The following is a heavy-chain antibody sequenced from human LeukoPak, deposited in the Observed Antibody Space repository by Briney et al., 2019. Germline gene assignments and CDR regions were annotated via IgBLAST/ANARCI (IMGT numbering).Heavy chain of an antibody. CDR3: ARDRGGSSWPPDY. Sequence: SETLSLTCTVSGGSISSYYWSWIRQPPGKGLEWIGYIYYSGSTSYNPSLKSRVTISVDTSKNQFSLKLSSVTAADTAVYYCARDRGGSSWPPDYWGQGTLVTVSS. J-gene: IGHJ4*02. V-gene: IGHV4-59*01. CDR2: IYYSGST. CDR1: GGSISSYY. D-gene: IGHD6-13*01.